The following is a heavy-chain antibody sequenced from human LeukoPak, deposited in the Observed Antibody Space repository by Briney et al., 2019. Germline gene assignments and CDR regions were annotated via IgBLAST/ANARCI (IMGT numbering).Heavy chain of an antibody. D-gene: IGHD3-22*01. CDR3: ARDQYYYDSSGYYSSYYFDY. Sequence: GGSLRLSCAASRFTFSGYAMSWVRQAPGKGLEWVSSISGSGSSTYYADSVKGRFTISRDNAKNTLYLQMNSLRAEDTAVYYCARDQYYYDSSGYYSSYYFDYWGQGTLVTVSS. J-gene: IGHJ4*02. CDR1: RFTFSGYA. V-gene: IGHV3-23*01. CDR2: ISGSGSST.